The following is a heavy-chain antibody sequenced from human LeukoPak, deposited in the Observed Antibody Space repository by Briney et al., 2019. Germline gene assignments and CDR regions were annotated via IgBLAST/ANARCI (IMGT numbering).Heavy chain of an antibody. Sequence: SGPTLVNPTQTLTLTCTFSGFSLSTSGGGMAWIRQPPGKALEWLSLIYWNDYKRYSPSLESRLTITKDTSKNQVVLTMTNMDPVDTATYYCAHLRGYTGYDSGIRFDYWGQGTLVTVSS. D-gene: IGHD5-12*01. CDR3: AHLRGYTGYDSGIRFDY. CDR1: GFSLSTSGGG. V-gene: IGHV2-5*01. CDR2: IYWNDYK. J-gene: IGHJ4*02.